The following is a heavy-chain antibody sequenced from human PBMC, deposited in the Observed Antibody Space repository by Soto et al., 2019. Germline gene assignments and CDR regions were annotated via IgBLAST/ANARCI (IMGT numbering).Heavy chain of an antibody. Sequence: GGSLRLSCAASGFTFSSYAMSWVRQAPGKGLEWVSAISGSGGSTYYADSVKGRFTISRDNSKNTLYLQMNSLRAEDTAVYYCAKDQSIVVVVAATREAPRLGFDPWGQGTLVTVSS. V-gene: IGHV3-23*01. J-gene: IGHJ5*02. CDR3: AKDQSIVVVVAATREAPRLGFDP. CDR2: ISGSGGST. D-gene: IGHD2-15*01. CDR1: GFTFSSYA.